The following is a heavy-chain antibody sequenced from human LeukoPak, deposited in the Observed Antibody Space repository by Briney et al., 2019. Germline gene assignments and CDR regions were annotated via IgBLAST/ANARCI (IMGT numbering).Heavy chain of an antibody. Sequence: ASVKVSCKASGYTFTSYFMHWVRQAPGQGLDWMGVINSSGGGTSYAQKFQGRVTMTRDTSTSTVYMELSSLRSEDTAVYYCARASYYYDFSFWGQGTLVTFTS. CDR1: GYTFTSYF. D-gene: IGHD3-22*01. J-gene: IGHJ4*02. CDR2: INSSGGGT. V-gene: IGHV1-46*01. CDR3: ARASYYYDFSF.